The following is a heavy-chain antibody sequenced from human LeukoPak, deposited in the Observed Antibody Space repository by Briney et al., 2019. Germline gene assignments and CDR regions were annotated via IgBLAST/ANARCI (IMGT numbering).Heavy chain of an antibody. V-gene: IGHV3-74*01. CDR1: GFTFGSYW. CDR3: TRAPYHGDYVSWA. D-gene: IGHD4-17*01. J-gene: IGHJ4*02. CDR2: ISSDGSDT. Sequence: GGPLRLSCAASGFTFGSYWMHWVRQAPGKGLVWVSRISSDGSDTTYADSVKGRFTISRDNAKKMLYLQMNGLRVDDTAVYYCTRAPYHGDYVSWAWGQGTLVTVSS.